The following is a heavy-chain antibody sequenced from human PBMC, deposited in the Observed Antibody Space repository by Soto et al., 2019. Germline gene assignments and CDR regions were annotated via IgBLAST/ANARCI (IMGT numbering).Heavy chain of an antibody. J-gene: IGHJ4*02. Sequence: SETLSLTCTVSGGSISSSSYYWGWIRQPPGKGPEWIGSIYYSGSTYYNPSLKSRVTISVDTSKKQFSLKLSSVTAADTAVYDCARRSGVAGTWDWGQGTLVTVFS. D-gene: IGHD6-19*01. CDR1: GGSISSSSYY. CDR3: ARRSGVAGTWD. V-gene: IGHV4-39*01. CDR2: IYYSGST.